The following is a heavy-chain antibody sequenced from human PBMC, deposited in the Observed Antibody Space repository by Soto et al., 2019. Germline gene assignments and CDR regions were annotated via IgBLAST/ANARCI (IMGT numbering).Heavy chain of an antibody. CDR3: ARGYGYFRQ. CDR1: SDSFCGYF. J-gene: IGHJ4*02. V-gene: IGHV4-34*01. D-gene: IGHD4-17*01. Sequence: SETMYLTCDVSSDSFCGYFCNWLRQPPGKGLEWIGEISQVGRARYNPSLETRITISVDTSKTQFSLNLTSVTDADTAVYYCARGYGYFRQWGQGALVTVSS. CDR2: ISQVGRA.